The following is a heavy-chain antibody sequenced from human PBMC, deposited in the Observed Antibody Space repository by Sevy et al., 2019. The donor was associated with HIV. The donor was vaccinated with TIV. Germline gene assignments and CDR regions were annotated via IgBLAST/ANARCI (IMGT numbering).Heavy chain of an antibody. D-gene: IGHD2-15*01. Sequence: GGSLRLSCAGSEFPFSSYAMAWLRQAPGKGLEWVSAISGSGFGTYYADSGKGRFTISRENSKKTVYLQMNSLRAEDTAVYYGAKAEFWTRGYCGSAKCYSAFDIWGQGTRVTVSS. CDR2: ISGSGFGT. V-gene: IGHV3-23*01. J-gene: IGHJ3*02. CDR1: EFPFSSYA. CDR3: AKAEFWTRGYCGSAKCYSAFDI.